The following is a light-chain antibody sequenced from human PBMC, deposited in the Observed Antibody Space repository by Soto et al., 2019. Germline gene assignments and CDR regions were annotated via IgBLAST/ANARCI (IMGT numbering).Light chain of an antibody. Sequence: EIVITQSHAPLPVSPGDRATLPCRASQSVSSNLAWYQQKPGQAPRLLIYGASTRATGVPARFSGSGSGTEFTLTISSLQSEDFAVYYCQQYNKWPWTFGQGTKVDIK. V-gene: IGKV3-15*01. CDR1: QSVSSN. J-gene: IGKJ1*01. CDR2: GAS. CDR3: QQYNKWPWT.